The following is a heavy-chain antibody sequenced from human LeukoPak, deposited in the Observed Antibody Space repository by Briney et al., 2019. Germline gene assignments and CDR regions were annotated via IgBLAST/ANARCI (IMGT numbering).Heavy chain of an antibody. CDR1: GGSISSYY. CDR2: VYYSGST. Sequence: SETLSLTCTVSGGSISSYYWSWIRQPPGKGLEWIGYVYYSGSTDYNPSLKSRVTISVDTSKNQFSVRLTSVTAADTAVYFCAREYSGFDYWGQGTLVTVSS. CDR3: AREYSGFDY. D-gene: IGHD5-12*01. V-gene: IGHV4-59*01. J-gene: IGHJ4*02.